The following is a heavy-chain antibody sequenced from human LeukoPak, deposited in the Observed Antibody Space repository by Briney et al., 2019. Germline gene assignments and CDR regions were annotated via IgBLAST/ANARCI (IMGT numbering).Heavy chain of an antibody. V-gene: IGHV1-2*02. D-gene: IGHD5-12*01. CDR2: INPNSGGT. Sequence: ASVKVSCKASGYTFNGYYLHWVRQAPGQGLEWMGWINPNSGGTNYAQKFQGRVTMTRDTSISTAYMQLSSLRSDDTAVYYCARDSTGSYEDFWGQGTLVTVSS. J-gene: IGHJ4*02. CDR3: ARDSTGSYEDF. CDR1: GYTFNGYY.